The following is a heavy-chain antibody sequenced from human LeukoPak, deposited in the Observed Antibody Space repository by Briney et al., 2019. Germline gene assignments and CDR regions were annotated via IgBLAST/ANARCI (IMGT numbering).Heavy chain of an antibody. CDR2: IYWNDEK. J-gene: IGHJ3*02. Sequence: SGPTLLKPTQTLTLTCTFSGFSLSMNGVGVGWIRQPPGKALEWLALIYWNDEKRYISSLKSRLTITKDTSKKQVVLTMTNMSPVDTATYYCVHSGPNGKPDVYHIWGQGTMVTVSS. CDR1: GFSLSMNGVG. D-gene: IGHD4/OR15-4a*01. CDR3: VHSGPNGKPDVYHI. V-gene: IGHV2-5*01.